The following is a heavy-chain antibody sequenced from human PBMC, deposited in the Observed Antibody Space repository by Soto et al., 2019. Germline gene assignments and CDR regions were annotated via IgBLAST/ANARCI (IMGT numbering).Heavy chain of an antibody. CDR2: VWSDGSNR. CDR1: GFTFSNHG. J-gene: IGHJ6*02. D-gene: IGHD4-4*01. CDR3: ARDGSNKPGFYYGMDV. V-gene: IGHV3-33*01. Sequence: QVQLVASGGGVVQPGRSLRLSCEAFGFTFSNHGMHWVRQAPGKGLQWVASVWSDGSNRYYADSVKGRFTMSRDNSKKTLYLKMNNLRADDTAVYYCARDGSNKPGFYYGMDVWGQETTVSVSS.